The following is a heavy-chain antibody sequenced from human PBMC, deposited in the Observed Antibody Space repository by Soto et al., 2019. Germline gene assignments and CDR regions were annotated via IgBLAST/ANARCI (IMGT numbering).Heavy chain of an antibody. V-gene: IGHV5-51*01. CDR1: GYSFTSCW. J-gene: IGHJ6*02. CDR2: IYPGDSDT. D-gene: IGHD6-19*01. Sequence: GESLKISCKGSGYSFTSCWIGWVRQMPGKGLEWMGIIYPGDSDTRYSPSFQGQVTISADKSISTAYLQWSSLKASDTAMYYCASGYSSGWSGGYYGMDVWGQGTTSPSP. CDR3: ASGYSSGWSGGYYGMDV.